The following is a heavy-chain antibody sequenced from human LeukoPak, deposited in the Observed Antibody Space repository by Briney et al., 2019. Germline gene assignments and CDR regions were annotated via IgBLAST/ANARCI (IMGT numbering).Heavy chain of an antibody. V-gene: IGHV3-48*03. CDR3: ARAQYSSGD. CDR1: GFTFSNYE. Sequence: GGSLRLSCAASGFTFSNYEMNWVRQAPGKGLEWISYISSSGSTIYYVDSVKGRFTISRDNSKNTLYLQMNSLRAEDTAVYYCARAQYSSGDWGPGTLVTVSS. J-gene: IGHJ4*02. D-gene: IGHD6-19*01. CDR2: ISSSGSTI.